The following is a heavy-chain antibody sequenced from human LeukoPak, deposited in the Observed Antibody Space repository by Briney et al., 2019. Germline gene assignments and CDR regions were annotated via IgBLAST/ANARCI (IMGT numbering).Heavy chain of an antibody. CDR1: GITLSNYG. Sequence: GGSLRLSCAVSGITLSNYGMSWVRQAPGKGLEWVAGISDSGGRTKYADSVKGRFTISRDNSKNTLYLQMNSLRAEDTAVYYCAKLEMATGYFDYWGQGTLVTVSS. D-gene: IGHD5-24*01. CDR2: ISDSGGRT. CDR3: AKLEMATGYFDY. V-gene: IGHV3-23*01. J-gene: IGHJ4*02.